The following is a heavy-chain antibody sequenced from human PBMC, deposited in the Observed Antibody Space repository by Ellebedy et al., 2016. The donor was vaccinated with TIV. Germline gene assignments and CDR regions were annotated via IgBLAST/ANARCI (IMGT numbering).Heavy chain of an antibody. CDR2: IYPGDSDT. CDR1: GYSFTGYW. J-gene: IGHJ3*02. V-gene: IGHV5-51*01. CDR3: VRRVLHCISLLCDAFDI. Sequence: GESLKISCKASGYSFTGYWIGWVRQMPGKGLELMGIIYPGDSDTTYSPSFQGQVTISADKSTSTAYLQWSSLKASDTAMYYCVRRVLHCISLLCDAFDIWGQGTMVTVSS. D-gene: IGHD2-15*01.